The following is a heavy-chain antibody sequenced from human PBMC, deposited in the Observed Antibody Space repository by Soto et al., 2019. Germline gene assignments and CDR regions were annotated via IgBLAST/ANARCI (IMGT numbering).Heavy chain of an antibody. CDR3: VRHDTDLGAAGPYRYFDA. CDR2: ISYRGST. D-gene: IGHD6-13*01. Sequence: PSETLSLTCTVSCCSFTRSHYYWGWIRQPPGKGLEWIGSISYRGSTDYKSSLKSRVTLSVDTSKNQFSLKLNSLTAADTAVYYCVRHDTDLGAAGPYRYFDAWGQGALVTVSS. V-gene: IGHV4-39*01. J-gene: IGHJ4*02. CDR1: CCSFTRSHYY.